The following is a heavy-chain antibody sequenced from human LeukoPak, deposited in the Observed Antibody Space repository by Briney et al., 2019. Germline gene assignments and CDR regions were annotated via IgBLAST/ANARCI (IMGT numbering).Heavy chain of an antibody. CDR3: ARGLGSSSYYYYYMDV. Sequence: SETLSLTCAVYGGSFSGYYWSWIRQPPGKGLEWIGEINHSGSTNYNPSLKSRVTISVDTSKNQFSLKLSSVTAADTAVYYCARGLGSSSYYYYYMDVWGKGTTVTVSS. CDR2: INHSGST. J-gene: IGHJ6*03. CDR1: GGSFSGYY. V-gene: IGHV4-34*01. D-gene: IGHD2-15*01.